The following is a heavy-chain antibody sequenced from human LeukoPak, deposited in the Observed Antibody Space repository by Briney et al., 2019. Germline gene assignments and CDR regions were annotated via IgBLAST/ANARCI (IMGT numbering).Heavy chain of an antibody. CDR2: IYYSGST. D-gene: IGHD3-9*01. J-gene: IGHJ5*02. CDR1: GGSISSSSYY. V-gene: IGHV4-39*02. CDR3: ARDGNGVRYNWFDP. Sequence: SETLSLTCTVSGGSISSSSYYWGWIRQPPGKGLEWIGSIYYSGSTYYNPSLKSRVTISVDTSKNQFSLKLSSVTAADTAVYYCARDGNGVRYNWFDPWGQGTLVTVSS.